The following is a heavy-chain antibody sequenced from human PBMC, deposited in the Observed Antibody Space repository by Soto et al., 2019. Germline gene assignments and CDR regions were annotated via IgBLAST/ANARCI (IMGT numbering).Heavy chain of an antibody. J-gene: IGHJ4*02. D-gene: IGHD3-22*01. CDR2: VYYTGST. V-gene: IGHV4-59*01. CDR1: GDSISTFY. CDR3: ARGRTVRNYADDSSDYFYFFDY. Sequence: SETLSLTCTVSGDSISTFYWGWMRQSPGKELEWIGYVYYTGSTNYNPSLKSRVTTSVDRTKNQFSLKLTAANAADTAVYYCARGRTVRNYADDSSDYFYFFDYWGQGTQVTVSS.